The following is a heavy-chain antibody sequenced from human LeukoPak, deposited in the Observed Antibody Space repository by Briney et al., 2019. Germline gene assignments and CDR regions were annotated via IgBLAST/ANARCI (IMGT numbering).Heavy chain of an antibody. CDR3: ARGAPMMKYYYDSSGYYAVDY. D-gene: IGHD3-22*01. V-gene: IGHV4-59*01. CDR2: IYYSGST. J-gene: IGHJ4*02. CDR1: GGSISSCY. Sequence: PSETLSLTCTVSGGSISSCYWSWIRQPPGKGLEWIGYIYYSGSTNYNPSLKSRVTISVDTSKNQFSLKLSSVTAADTAVYYCARGAPMMKYYYDSSGYYAVDYWGQGTLVTVSS.